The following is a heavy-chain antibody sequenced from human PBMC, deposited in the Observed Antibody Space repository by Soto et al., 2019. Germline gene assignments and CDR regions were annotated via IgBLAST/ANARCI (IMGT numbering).Heavy chain of an antibody. CDR3: ARAGVVPAFPYYYGSGSYYTGLGDYYYYGMDV. J-gene: IGHJ6*04. Sequence: SVKVSCKASGGTFSSYAISWVRQAPGQGLEWMGGIIPIFGTANYAQKFQGRVTITADESTSTAYMELSSLRSEDTAVYYCARAGVVPAFPYYYGSGSYYTGLGDYYYYGMDVWGKGTTVTVAS. V-gene: IGHV1-69*13. D-gene: IGHD3-10*01. CDR2: IIPIFGTA. CDR1: GGTFSSYA.